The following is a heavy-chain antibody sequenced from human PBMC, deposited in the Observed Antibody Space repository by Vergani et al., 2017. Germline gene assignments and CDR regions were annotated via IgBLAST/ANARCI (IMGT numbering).Heavy chain of an antibody. Sequence: QVQLVESGGGVVQPGRSLRLSCAASGFTFSSYAMHWVRQAPGKGLEWVAVISYDGSNKYYADSVKGRFTISRDNSKNTLYLQMNSLRAEDTAVYYCAKGFFLGGYYNFRWFDPWGQGTLVTVSS. CDR1: GFTFSSYA. V-gene: IGHV3-30-3*01. D-gene: IGHD3-3*01. J-gene: IGHJ5*02. CDR3: AKGFFLGGYYNFRWFDP. CDR2: ISYDGSNK.